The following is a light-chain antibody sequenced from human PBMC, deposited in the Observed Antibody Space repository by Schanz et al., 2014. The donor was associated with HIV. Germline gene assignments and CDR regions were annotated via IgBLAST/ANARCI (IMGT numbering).Light chain of an antibody. CDR3: SSYAGRYNYFV. Sequence: QSALTQPASVSGSPGQSITISCTGTSSDVGSYNYVSWYQQHPGKAPKFMIYEVSKRPSGVPNRFSGSKSGNTASLTVSGLQAEDEADYYCSSYAGRYNYFVFGTGTKLTVL. CDR1: SSDVGSYNY. V-gene: IGLV2-8*01. CDR2: EVS. J-gene: IGLJ1*01.